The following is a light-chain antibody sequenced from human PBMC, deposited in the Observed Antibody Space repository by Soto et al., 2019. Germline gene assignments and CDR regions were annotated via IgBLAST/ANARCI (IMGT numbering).Light chain of an antibody. Sequence: DIQMTQSPATLSASVGDRVTITCRASQSISNWLAWYQQKPGKAPQLLIYMASSLESGVPSRFSGSGSGTEFTLTISSLQPDDIATYYCQHYNAYPATFGGGTKVDIK. CDR3: QHYNAYPAT. CDR2: MAS. J-gene: IGKJ4*01. CDR1: QSISNW. V-gene: IGKV1-5*03.